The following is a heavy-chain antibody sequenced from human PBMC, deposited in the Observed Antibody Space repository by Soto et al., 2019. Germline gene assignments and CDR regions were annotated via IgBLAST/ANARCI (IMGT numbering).Heavy chain of an antibody. CDR1: GFTFSSYS. D-gene: IGHD6-19*01. J-gene: IGHJ4*02. Sequence: GGSLRLSCAASGFTFSSYSMNWVRQAPGKGLEWVSSISSSSSYIYYADSVKGRFTISRDNAKNSLYLQMNSLRAEDTAVYYCARERSSGWYRGSDYWGQGTLVTVSS. CDR2: ISSSSSYI. CDR3: ARERSSGWYRGSDY. V-gene: IGHV3-21*01.